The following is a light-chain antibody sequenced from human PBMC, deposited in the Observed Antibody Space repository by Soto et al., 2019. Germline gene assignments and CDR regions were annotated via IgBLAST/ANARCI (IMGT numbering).Light chain of an antibody. Sequence: ETVLTQSPATLSLSPGERDTLHCRASQSVGSSLAWYQQRPGQAPRLLIYDAFIRATGIPDRFSGSGSGTEFTLTISRLEPEDFAVYYCQQYGSSPHFGQGTRLEIK. V-gene: IGKV3-20*01. J-gene: IGKJ5*01. CDR3: QQYGSSPH. CDR1: QSVGSS. CDR2: DAF.